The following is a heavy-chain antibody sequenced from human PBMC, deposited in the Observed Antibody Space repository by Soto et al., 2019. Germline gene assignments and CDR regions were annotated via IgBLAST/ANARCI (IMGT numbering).Heavy chain of an antibody. Sequence: GGSLRLSCAASGFTFSDAWVGWVRQAPGKGLEWVGRSKSKTNGGTTDYAGPVKGRFTISRDDSKRTLFVQMNSLKTEDTAIYYCITLIPKGKWELGPWGQGT. D-gene: IGHD1-26*01. CDR1: GFTFSDAW. V-gene: IGHV3-15*05. CDR2: SKSKTNGGTT. CDR3: ITLIPKGKWELGP. J-gene: IGHJ5*02.